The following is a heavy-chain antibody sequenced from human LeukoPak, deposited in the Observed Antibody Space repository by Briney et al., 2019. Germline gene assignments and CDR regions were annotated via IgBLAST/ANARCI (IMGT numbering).Heavy chain of an antibody. V-gene: IGHV4-34*01. J-gene: IGHJ2*01. D-gene: IGHD7-27*01. CDR2: IYYTGPT. Sequence: PSETLSLTCAVYGGSFSGYYWSWIRQPPGKGLEWIGNIYYTGPTYGNPSLRSRITLSVDTSQNQFSLKMTSVTAADTAVYYCARGTLTGGIWYFDLWGRGTLVTVSS. CDR3: ARGTLTGGIWYFDL. CDR1: GGSFSGYY.